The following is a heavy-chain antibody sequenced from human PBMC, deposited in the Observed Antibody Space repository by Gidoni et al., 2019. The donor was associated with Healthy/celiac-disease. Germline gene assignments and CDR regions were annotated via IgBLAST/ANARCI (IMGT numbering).Heavy chain of an antibody. V-gene: IGHV3-9*01. J-gene: IGHJ6*02. Sequence: EVQLVESGGGLVQPGRSLGLSCAASGFTFDDYAMHWVRQAPGKGLEWVSGISWNSGSIGYADSVKGRFTISRDNAKNSLYLQMNSLRAEDTALYYCAKDMVRGVRAYGMDVWGQGTTVTVSS. CDR3: AKDMVRGVRAYGMDV. CDR2: ISWNSGSI. D-gene: IGHD3-10*01. CDR1: GFTFDDYA.